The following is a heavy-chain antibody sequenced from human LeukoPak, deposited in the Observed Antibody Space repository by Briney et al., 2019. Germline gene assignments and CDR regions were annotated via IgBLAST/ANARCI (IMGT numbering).Heavy chain of an antibody. J-gene: IGHJ5*02. D-gene: IGHD3-10*01. Sequence: GGSLRLSCAASGFTFSSYGMHWVRQAPGKGLEWVAFIRYDGSNKYYADSVKGRFTISRDNSKNTLYLQMNSLRAEDTAVYYCAKDYDFRGSGSPYNWFDPWGQGTLVTVSS. CDR1: GFTFSSYG. V-gene: IGHV3-30*02. CDR3: AKDYDFRGSGSPYNWFDP. CDR2: IRYDGSNK.